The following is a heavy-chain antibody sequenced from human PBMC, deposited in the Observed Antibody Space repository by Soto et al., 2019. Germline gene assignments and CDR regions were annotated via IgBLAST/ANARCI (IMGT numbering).Heavy chain of an antibody. CDR2: ISWNSGSI. Sequence: GGSLRLSCAASGFTFDDYAMHWVRQAPGKGLEWVSGISWNSGSIGYADSVKGRFTISRDNAKNSLYLQMNSLRAEDTALYYCAKAPRPLRYCSGGSCPYYFDYWGQGTLVTVSS. J-gene: IGHJ4*02. D-gene: IGHD2-15*01. CDR3: AKAPRPLRYCSGGSCPYYFDY. V-gene: IGHV3-9*01. CDR1: GFTFDDYA.